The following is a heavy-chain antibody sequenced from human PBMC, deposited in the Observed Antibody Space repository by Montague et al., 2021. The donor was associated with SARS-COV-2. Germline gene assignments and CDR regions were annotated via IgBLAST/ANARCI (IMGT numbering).Heavy chain of an antibody. J-gene: IGHJ6*02. D-gene: IGHD2-15*01. CDR2: INHSGST. CDR3: ARGPVDDNCSGGSCYSRYYSGMAV. CDR1: GGSFSGYY. Sequence: SETLSLTCAVYGGSFSGYYWSWIRQPPGKGLEWIGEINHSGSTNXNPSLKSRVTISVDTSKNQFSLKLSSVTAADTAVYYCARGPVDDNCSGGSCYSRYYSGMAVWGQGTTVTVSS. V-gene: IGHV4-34*01.